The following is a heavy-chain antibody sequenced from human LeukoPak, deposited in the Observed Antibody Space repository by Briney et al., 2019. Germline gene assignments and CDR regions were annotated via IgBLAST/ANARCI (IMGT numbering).Heavy chain of an antibody. J-gene: IGHJ4*02. CDR1: GGSISSSSYY. D-gene: IGHD3-10*01. CDR2: IYYSGST. CDR3: ARGDYYASGSYHY. Sequence: SETLSLTCTVSGGSISSSSYYWGWIRQPPGKGLEWIGSIYYSGSTYYNPSLKSRVTISVDMSKNQFSLKLSSVTAADTALYYCARGDYYASGSYHYWGQGTLVTVSS. V-gene: IGHV4-39*07.